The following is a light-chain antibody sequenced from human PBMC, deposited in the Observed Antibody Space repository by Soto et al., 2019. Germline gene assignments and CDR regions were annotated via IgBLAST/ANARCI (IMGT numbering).Light chain of an antibody. J-gene: IGLJ1*01. CDR1: SSDVGRYKY. V-gene: IGLV2-14*01. CDR3: SSFVSVSTLYV. CDR2: EVS. Sequence: QSALTQPASVSGSPGQSITISCTGSSSDVGRYKYVSWYQHRPGEAPKLVIYEVSNRPSGVSNRFSGSKSGNTASLTISGLQPEDEADYHCSSFVSVSTLYVFGTGTKLTV.